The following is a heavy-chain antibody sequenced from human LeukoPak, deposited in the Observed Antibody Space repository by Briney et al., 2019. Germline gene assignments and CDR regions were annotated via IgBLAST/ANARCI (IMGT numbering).Heavy chain of an antibody. D-gene: IGHD3-10*01. J-gene: IGHJ4*02. V-gene: IGHV3-7*01. CDR1: GFTSSSHW. Sequence: GGSLILSCAASGFTSSSHWMTWVRQAPGKGLEWVASLKKDVDEKYYVDSVKGRFTISRDNAKNSVYLHMNSLRVEDTAVYYCARGPPYGSRTDYFDYWGQGTLVTVSS. CDR3: ARGPPYGSRTDYFDY. CDR2: LKKDVDEK.